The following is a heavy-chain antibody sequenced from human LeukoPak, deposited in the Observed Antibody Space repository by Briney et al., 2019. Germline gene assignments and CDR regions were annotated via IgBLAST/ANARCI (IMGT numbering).Heavy chain of an antibody. V-gene: IGHV3-23*01. CDR3: VTSMVRVFVTTYFDY. J-gene: IGHJ4*02. D-gene: IGHD3-10*01. CDR1: GFTFSNYE. CDR2: ISDSGGGT. Sequence: GGSLRLSCAASGFTFSNYEMNWVRQAPGEGLEWVSTISDSGGGTYYADSVKGRFTISRDNSKNTLYLQMNSLRAEDTAVYYCVTSMVRVFVTTYFDYWGQGALVTVSS.